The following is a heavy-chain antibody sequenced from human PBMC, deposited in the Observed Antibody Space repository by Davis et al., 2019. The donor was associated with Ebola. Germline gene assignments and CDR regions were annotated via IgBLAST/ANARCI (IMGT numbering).Heavy chain of an antibody. V-gene: IGHV3-74*01. J-gene: IGHJ4*02. CDR1: GFTFGSYW. Sequence: GESLKISCVDSGFTFGSYWMHWVRQGPGKGLVWVSRITSDGNTAYADSVKGRFTISRDNSENVLYLQMDSLRPDDTAIYFCARALHDEVLDYWGQGTPVTVSS. CDR2: ITSDGNT. D-gene: IGHD1-1*01. CDR3: ARALHDEVLDY.